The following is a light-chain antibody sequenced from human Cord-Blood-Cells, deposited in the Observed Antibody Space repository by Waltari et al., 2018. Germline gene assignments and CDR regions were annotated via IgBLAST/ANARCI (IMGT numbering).Light chain of an antibody. CDR3: QQSYSTPHT. V-gene: IGKV1-39*01. CDR2: AAS. J-gene: IGKJ2*01. Sequence: IQMTQSPSSLSASVVDRVTITCRASQSISSYLNWYQQKPGKAPKLLIYAASSLQSGVPSRFSRSGSGTDFTLTISSLQPEDFATYYCQQSYSTPHTFGQGTKLEIK. CDR1: QSISSY.